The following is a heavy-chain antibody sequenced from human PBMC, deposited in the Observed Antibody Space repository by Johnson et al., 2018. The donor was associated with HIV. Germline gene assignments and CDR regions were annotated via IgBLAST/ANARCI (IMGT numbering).Heavy chain of an antibody. J-gene: IGHJ3*02. CDR1: GFTFSGYW. CDR3: ARVGATAAFDI. V-gene: IGHV3-7*05. CDR2: IKQDGSEK. Sequence: VQLVESGGGLVQPGGSLRLSCAASGFTFSGYWMSWVRQAPGKGLEWVANIKQDGSEKYYVDSVKGRFTISRDNAKNSLYLQMNSLRAEDTAVYYCARVGATAAFDIWGQGTMVTVSS. D-gene: IGHD1-26*01.